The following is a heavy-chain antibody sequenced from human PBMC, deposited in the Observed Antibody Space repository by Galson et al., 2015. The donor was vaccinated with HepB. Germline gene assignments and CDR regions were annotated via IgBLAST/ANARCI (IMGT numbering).Heavy chain of an antibody. D-gene: IGHD2-21*02. J-gene: IGHJ4*02. CDR1: GFVFRGYA. CDR3: AKAPFHSAYRDFYFEN. CDR2: ISGSGDTT. V-gene: IGHV3-23*01. Sequence: SLRLSCAASGFVFRGYAMTWVRQAPGKGLQWVSTISGSGDTTYYADAVKGRFTISRGNARNTLYVHMSSLRAEDTAMYYCAKAPFHSAYRDFYFENWGLGTLVTVSS.